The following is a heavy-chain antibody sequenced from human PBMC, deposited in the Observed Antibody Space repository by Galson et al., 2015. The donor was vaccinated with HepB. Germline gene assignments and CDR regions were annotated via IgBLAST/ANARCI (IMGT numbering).Heavy chain of an antibody. CDR3: ARASYRPALLSGPDY. V-gene: IGHV3-48*01. CDR1: GFTFSSYS. D-gene: IGHD3-10*01. J-gene: IGHJ4*02. CDR2: ISSSSNTI. Sequence: SLRLSCAASGFTFSSYSMNWVRQAPGKGLEWLSYISSSSNTIYYAASVKGRFPISRDNAKNSLYLQMNSLRAEDTALYYCARASYRPALLSGPDYWGQGTLVTVSS.